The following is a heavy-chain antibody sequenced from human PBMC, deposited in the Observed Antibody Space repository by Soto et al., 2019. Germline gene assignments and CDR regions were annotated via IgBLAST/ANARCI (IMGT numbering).Heavy chain of an antibody. Sequence: QVQLVQSGAEVKTPGASVKVSCKTSGYTFTSNGISWVRQAPGQGLEWMGWVSAYSGNTNYAQEFQGRVTMTTDTSTTTNYMELRSLTSDGTAVYYCARDRMHVFDSWGQGTLVTVSS. CDR3: ARDRMHVFDS. CDR1: GYTFTSNG. CDR2: VSAYSGNT. D-gene: IGHD2-15*01. J-gene: IGHJ4*02. V-gene: IGHV1-18*04.